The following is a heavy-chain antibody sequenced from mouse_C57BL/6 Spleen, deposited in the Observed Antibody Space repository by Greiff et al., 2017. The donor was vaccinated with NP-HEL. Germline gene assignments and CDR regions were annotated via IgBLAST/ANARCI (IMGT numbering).Heavy chain of an antibody. CDR2: IHPNSGST. CDR3: ARLLSDYRNYRYFDV. V-gene: IGHV1-64*01. D-gene: IGHD2-1*01. CDR1: GYTFTSYW. J-gene: IGHJ1*03. Sequence: VQLQQSGAELVKPGASVKLSCKASGYTFTSYWMHWVKQRPGQGLEWIGMIHPNSGSTNYNEKFKSKATLTVDKSSSTAYMQLSSLTSEDSAVYYCARLLSDYRNYRYFDVWGTGTTVTVSS.